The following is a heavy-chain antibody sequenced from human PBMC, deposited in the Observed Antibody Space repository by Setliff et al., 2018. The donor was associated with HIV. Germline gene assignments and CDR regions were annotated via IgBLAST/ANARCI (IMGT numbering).Heavy chain of an antibody. CDR1: GFTFSSYT. D-gene: IGHD5-12*01. Sequence: GGSLRLSCAASGFTFSSYTMHWVRQAPGKGLEWVAVITHDGSSKYYADSVKGRFTISRDNSKNTLYLQMNSPRADDTALYYCARRDIVATIKGGGNPYYFDCWGQGTLVTVSS. J-gene: IGHJ4*02. CDR3: ARRDIVATIKGGGNPYYFDC. CDR2: ITHDGSSK. V-gene: IGHV3-30*01.